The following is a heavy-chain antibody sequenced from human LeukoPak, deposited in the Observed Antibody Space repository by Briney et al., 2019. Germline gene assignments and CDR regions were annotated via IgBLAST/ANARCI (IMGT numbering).Heavy chain of an antibody. CDR1: GGSISSSSFY. J-gene: IGHJ5*02. V-gene: IGHV4-39*01. D-gene: IGHD6-13*01. CDR2: IYYSGST. CDR3: ARHSGIRIAAAGGRFDP. Sequence: SETLSLTCTVSGGSISSSSFYWAWIRQPPGKGLEWIGSIYYSGSTYYNPSLKSRVTISVDTSKNQFSLKLTSVTAADTAVYYCARHSGIRIAAAGGRFDPWGQGTLVTVSS.